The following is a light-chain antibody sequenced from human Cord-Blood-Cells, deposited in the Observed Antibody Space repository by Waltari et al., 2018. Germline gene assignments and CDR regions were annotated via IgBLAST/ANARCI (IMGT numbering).Light chain of an antibody. CDR1: QSVSSY. CDR2: DAS. V-gene: IGKV3-11*01. CDR3: QQRSNWPPLT. J-gene: IGKJ4*01. Sequence: ELVLTQSPATLSLSPGESATLSCRASQSVSSYLAWYHQKPGQAPRLLIYDASNRATGIPARFSGSGSGTDFTLTISSLEPEDFAVYYCQQRSNWPPLTFGGGTKVEIK.